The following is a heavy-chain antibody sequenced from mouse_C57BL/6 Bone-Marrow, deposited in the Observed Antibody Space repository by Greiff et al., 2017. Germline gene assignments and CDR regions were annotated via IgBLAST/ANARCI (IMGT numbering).Heavy chain of an antibody. CDR3: ARRTYYYGSSYEAWFAY. CDR1: GYTFTSYW. Sequence: VQLQQPGAELVKPGASVKMSCKASGYTFTSYWITWVKQRPGQGLEWIGDIYPGSGSTNYNEKFKSKATLTVDTSSSTAYMQLSSLTSEDSAVYYCARRTYYYGSSYEAWFAYWGQGTLVTVSA. J-gene: IGHJ3*01. CDR2: IYPGSGST. D-gene: IGHD1-1*01. V-gene: IGHV1-55*01.